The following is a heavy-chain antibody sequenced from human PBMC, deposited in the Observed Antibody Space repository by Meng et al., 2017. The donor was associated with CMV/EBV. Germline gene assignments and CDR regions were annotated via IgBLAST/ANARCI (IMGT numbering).Heavy chain of an antibody. CDR2: INPNSGGT. J-gene: IGHJ1*01. CDR3: ARGPLYNYGCSSIIFDFQH. V-gene: IGHV1-2*02. D-gene: IGHD5-18*01. CDR1: GYAFTAYY. Sequence: ASVKVSCKTSGYAFTAYYMHWVRQAPGQGLEWMGWINPNSGGTNYAQKFQGRVTMTRGTSISTAYMELNRLRSDDTAVYYCARGPLYNYGCSSIIFDFQHWGQGTLVTVSS.